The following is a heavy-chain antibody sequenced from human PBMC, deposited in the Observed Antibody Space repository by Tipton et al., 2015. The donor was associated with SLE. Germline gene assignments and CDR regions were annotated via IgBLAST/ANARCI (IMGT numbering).Heavy chain of an antibody. Sequence: TLSLTCTVSGGSISSSSYYWGWIRQPPGKGLEWIGTAYYSGTTYYNPSLKSRVTISVDTSKNQFSLKLSSLTAADTAVYFCARHGTNGYCSGGSFSPGAWFDPWGQGTLVTVSS. J-gene: IGHJ5*02. D-gene: IGHD2-15*01. CDR2: AYYSGTT. CDR3: ARHGTNGYCSGGSFSPGAWFDP. CDR1: GGSISSSSYY. V-gene: IGHV4-39*07.